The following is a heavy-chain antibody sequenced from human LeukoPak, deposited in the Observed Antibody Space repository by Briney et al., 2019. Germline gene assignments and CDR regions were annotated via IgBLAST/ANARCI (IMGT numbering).Heavy chain of an antibody. V-gene: IGHV3-43D*04. CDR3: AKDLDSSSSPGGFDY. CDR1: GFTFDDYA. CDR2: ISWDGGST. J-gene: IGHJ4*02. Sequence: PGGSLRLSCAVSGFTFDDYAMHWVRQAPGKGLEWVSLISWDGGSTYYADSVKSRFTISRDNSKNSLYLQMNSLRAEDTALYYCAKDLDSSSSPGGFDYWGQGTLVTVSS. D-gene: IGHD6-6*01.